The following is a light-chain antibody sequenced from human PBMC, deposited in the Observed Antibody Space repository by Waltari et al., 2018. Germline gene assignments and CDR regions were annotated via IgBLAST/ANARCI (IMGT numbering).Light chain of an antibody. CDR2: YKSDADK. V-gene: IGLV5-45*03. Sequence: QAVLTQPSSLSASPGASASLTCTLRSGLNVGTYRIYWYQQKPGSRPQYLLRYKSDADKQQGSGVPSRFSASKDASANAGILHISGLQSEDEADYYCMIWHTSAWVFGGGTKLTVL. CDR3: MIWHTSAWV. J-gene: IGLJ3*02. CDR1: SGLNVGTYR.